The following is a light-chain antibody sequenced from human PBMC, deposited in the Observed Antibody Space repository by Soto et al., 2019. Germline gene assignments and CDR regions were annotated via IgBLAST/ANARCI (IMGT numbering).Light chain of an antibody. CDR3: QQRSSWVT. Sequence: EIVLTQSPATLSLSPGERATLSCRASQSVSSYLAWYQQKPGQAPRLLIYDASNRATGIPARFSGSGSGTDFTLTISSLEPEDFAVYYCQQRSSWVTFGQGTRLDMK. CDR1: QSVSSY. J-gene: IGKJ5*01. V-gene: IGKV3-11*01. CDR2: DAS.